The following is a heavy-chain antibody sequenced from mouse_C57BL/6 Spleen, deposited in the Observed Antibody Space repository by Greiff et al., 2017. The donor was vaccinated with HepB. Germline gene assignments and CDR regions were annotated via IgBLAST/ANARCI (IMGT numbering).Heavy chain of an antibody. Sequence: QVQLKQPGAELVKPGASVKLSCKASGYTFTSYWMHWVKQRPGRGLEWIGRIDPNSGGTKYNEKFKSKATLTVDKPSSTAYMQLSSLTSEDSAVYYCARGGLRLPWYFDVWGTGTTVTAAS. D-gene: IGHD2-4*01. J-gene: IGHJ1*03. V-gene: IGHV1-72*01. CDR3: ARGGLRLPWYFDV. CDR1: GYTFTSYW. CDR2: IDPNSGGT.